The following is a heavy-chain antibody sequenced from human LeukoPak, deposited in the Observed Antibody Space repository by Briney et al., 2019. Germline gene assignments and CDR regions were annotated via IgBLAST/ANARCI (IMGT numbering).Heavy chain of an antibody. J-gene: IGHJ4*02. D-gene: IGHD3-10*01. CDR2: IHPSDGDT. CDR1: GYTFAKYA. Sequence: ASVKVSCKASGYTFAKYAIHWVRQAPGQGLEWMGLIHPSDGDTKYAQEFQDRVTMTRDTSTSTVYMELSSLRFEDTAVYYCATYTQSGAQGISDYWGQGTLVTVSS. CDR3: ATYTQSGAQGISDY. V-gene: IGHV1-46*01.